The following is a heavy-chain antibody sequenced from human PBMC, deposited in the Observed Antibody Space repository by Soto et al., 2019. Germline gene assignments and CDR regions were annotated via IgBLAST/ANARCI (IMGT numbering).Heavy chain of an antibody. Sequence: EVQLLESGGGLVQPGGSLRLSCAASGFTFSSYAMSWVRQAPGKGLEWVSAISGSGGSTYYADSVKGRFTISRDNSKNTLYLQMNSLRAEDTAVYYCAKDGDGEEQWLVRTGYWGQGTLVTVSS. CDR3: AKDGDGEEQWLVRTGY. CDR1: GFTFSSYA. V-gene: IGHV3-23*01. CDR2: ISGSGGST. D-gene: IGHD6-19*01. J-gene: IGHJ4*02.